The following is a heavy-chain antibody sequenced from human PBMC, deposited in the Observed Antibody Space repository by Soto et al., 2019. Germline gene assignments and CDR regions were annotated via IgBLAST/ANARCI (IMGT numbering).Heavy chain of an antibody. D-gene: IGHD2-15*01. CDR2: INAGNGNT. Sequence: QVQLVQSGAEVKKPGASVKVSCKASGYTFTSYALHWVRQAPGQRLEWMGWINAGNGNTKYSQKFQGRVTITKDTSATTAYMELSSLRSEDTAVYYGARDLGGWPDYWGQGTLVTVSS. CDR1: GYTFTSYA. V-gene: IGHV1-3*01. J-gene: IGHJ4*02. CDR3: ARDLGGWPDY.